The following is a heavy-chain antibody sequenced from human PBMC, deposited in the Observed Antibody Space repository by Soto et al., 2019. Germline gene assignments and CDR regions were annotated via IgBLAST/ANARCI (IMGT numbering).Heavy chain of an antibody. V-gene: IGHV3-66*01. CDR2: ISSGGTT. CDR3: ARDQSSSSYSDLYFDN. J-gene: IGHJ2*01. D-gene: IGHD6-6*01. Sequence: EVQLVESGGGLVQPGGSLRLSCAASGFTVSSKFMSWVRQAPGKGLEWVSVISSGGTTSYADSVKGRFTISRDNSQNTLNLQMNSLRDEDTAVYFWARDQSSSSYSDLYFDNWGRGPLVTVSS. CDR1: GFTVSSKF.